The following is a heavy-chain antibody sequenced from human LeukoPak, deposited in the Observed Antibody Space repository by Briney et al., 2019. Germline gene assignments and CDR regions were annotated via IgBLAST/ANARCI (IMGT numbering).Heavy chain of an antibody. CDR1: GLTVSSNY. CDR2: LSGSSDSI. Sequence: GGSLRLSCAASGLTVSSNYMSWVRQAPGKRLEWVSGLSGSSDSIHYADSVKGRFTISRDNSKNTLYLQMNSLRAEDTAVYYCAKDSVAYNGIYDGFDSWGQGTMVTASS. CDR3: AKDSVAYNGIYDGFDS. D-gene: IGHD1-26*01. J-gene: IGHJ3*02. V-gene: IGHV3-23*01.